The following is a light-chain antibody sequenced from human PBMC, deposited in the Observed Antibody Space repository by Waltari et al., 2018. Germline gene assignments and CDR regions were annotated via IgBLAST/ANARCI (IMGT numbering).Light chain of an antibody. J-gene: IGKJ4*01. CDR1: QSVGNY. Sequence: EIVLTQSPATLSLSPGQRATLSCRASQSVGNYLAWYQQKPGQPPRLPMYDASTRATGIPARFSGSGSGTDFTLTISSLEAEDLAVYYCQQRNNTITFGGGTRVEIK. CDR3: QQRNNTIT. CDR2: DAS. V-gene: IGKV3-11*01.